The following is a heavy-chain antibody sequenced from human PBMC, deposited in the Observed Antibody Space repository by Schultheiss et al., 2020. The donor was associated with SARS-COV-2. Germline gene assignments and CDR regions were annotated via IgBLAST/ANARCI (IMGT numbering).Heavy chain of an antibody. V-gene: IGHV3-23*01. D-gene: IGHD1-26*01. J-gene: IGHJ4*02. CDR1: GFTFSSYA. Sequence: GGSLRLSCVASGFTFSSYAMSWVRQAPGKGLEWVSAISGSGGSTYYADSVKGRFTISRDNSKNTLYLQMNSLRAEDTAVYYCANGEWELSNFDYWGQGTLVTVSS. CDR2: ISGSGGST. CDR3: ANGEWELSNFDY.